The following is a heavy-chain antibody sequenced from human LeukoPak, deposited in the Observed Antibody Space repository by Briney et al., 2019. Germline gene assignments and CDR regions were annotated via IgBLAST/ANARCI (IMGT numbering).Heavy chain of an antibody. Sequence: GRSLRLSCAASGFTFSSYSMNWVRQAPGKGLEWVSSISSSSSYIYYADSVKGRFTISRDNAKNSLYLQMNSLRAEDTAVYYCARGTYYYDSSGYYHSWGQGTLVTVSS. CDR1: GFTFSSYS. J-gene: IGHJ4*02. CDR3: ARGTYYYDSSGYYHS. D-gene: IGHD3-22*01. V-gene: IGHV3-21*01. CDR2: ISSSSSYI.